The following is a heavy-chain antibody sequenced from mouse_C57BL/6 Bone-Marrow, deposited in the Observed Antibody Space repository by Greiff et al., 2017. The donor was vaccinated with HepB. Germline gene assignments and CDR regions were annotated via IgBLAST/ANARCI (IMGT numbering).Heavy chain of an antibody. D-gene: IGHD1-1*01. Sequence: VQGVESGPGLVAPSQSLSITCTVSGFSLTSYAISWVRQPPGKGLEWLGVIWTGGGSNYNSALKSRLSISKDNSKSQVFLKMNSLQTDDTARYYCALNYYGSSPWFAYWGQGTLVTVSA. CDR2: IWTGGGS. V-gene: IGHV2-9-1*01. CDR1: GFSLTSYA. J-gene: IGHJ3*01. CDR3: ALNYYGSSPWFAY.